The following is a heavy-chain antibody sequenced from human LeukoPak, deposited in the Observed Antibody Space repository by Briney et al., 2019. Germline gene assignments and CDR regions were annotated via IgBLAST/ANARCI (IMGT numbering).Heavy chain of an antibody. CDR2: INTHTGNP. D-gene: IGHD3-22*01. V-gene: IGHV7-4-1*02. J-gene: IGHJ4*02. CDR3: ARDYYDSSGHFDY. CDR1: GYTFSSYT. Sequence: ASVKVSCKASGYTFSSYTINWVRQAPGQGLEWMGWINTHTGNPAYAQGFTGRFVFSLDTSVSTAYLQISSLKAEDTAVYYCARDYYDSSGHFDYWGQGTLVTVSS.